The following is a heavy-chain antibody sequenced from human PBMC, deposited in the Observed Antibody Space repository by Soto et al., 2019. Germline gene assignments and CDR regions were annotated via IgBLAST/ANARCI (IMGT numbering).Heavy chain of an antibody. V-gene: IGHV3-23*01. CDR2: VSASAIET. CDR3: AKGSSVVHHMAV. CDR1: GFTFSDYA. D-gene: IGHD6-6*01. Sequence: EEQLLESGGALVQPGGSLRLSCAGYGFTFSDYAMTWVRQAPGRGLEWVSFVSASAIETYSADSVRGRFTISRDNSKNRLFLQMNDLRGEDTAVYYCAKGSSVVHHMAVCGRGTTVTVTS. J-gene: IGHJ6*03.